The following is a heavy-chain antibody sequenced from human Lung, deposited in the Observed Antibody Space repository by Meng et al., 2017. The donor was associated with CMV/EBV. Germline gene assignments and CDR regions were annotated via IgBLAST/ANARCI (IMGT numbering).Heavy chain of an antibody. CDR1: GYSFTTYA. Sequence: VQWVQSGAAVKKPGASVKVSCKASGYSFTTYAMHWVRQAPGQRLEWMGWINAGNGNTKYSEKFQSRVTITRDTAASTAYMELSSLRSEDTAVYYCARTGCSSSSCYDYWGQGTLVTVSS. V-gene: IGHV1-3*01. D-gene: IGHD2-2*01. J-gene: IGHJ4*02. CDR3: ARTGCSSSSCYDY. CDR2: INAGNGNT.